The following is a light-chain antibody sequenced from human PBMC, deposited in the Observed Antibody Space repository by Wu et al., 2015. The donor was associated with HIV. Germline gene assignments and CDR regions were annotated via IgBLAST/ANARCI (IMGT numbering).Light chain of an antibody. CDR2: DAS. CDR3: QQRSNWPYS. J-gene: IGKJ2*03. V-gene: IGKV3-11*01. Sequence: EIVLTQSPAILSLSPGERATLSCRASQSISSDLVWYQQKPGQAPRLLIYDASNRATGIPARLIGSGSGTDFTLTFTSLEPEDFAVYYCQQRSNWPYSFGQGTKLEIK. CDR1: QSISSD.